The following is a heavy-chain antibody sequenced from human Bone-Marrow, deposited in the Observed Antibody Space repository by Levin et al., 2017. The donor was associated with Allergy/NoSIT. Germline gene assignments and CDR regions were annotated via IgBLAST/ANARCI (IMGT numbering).Heavy chain of an antibody. D-gene: IGHD3-22*01. CDR1: GFSLSNSRIG. V-gene: IGHV2-26*01. J-gene: IGHJ6*02. CDR2: IFSNAEK. CDR3: ARMPWRIVGGYGMDV. Sequence: GSGPTLVKPTETLTLTCTVSGFSLSNSRIGVSWIRQPPGKALEWLAHIFSNAEKSYSLSMKSRLTISKDTSRSQVVLTMTNMDPADTATYYCARMPWRIVGGYGMDVWGQGTTVTVSS.